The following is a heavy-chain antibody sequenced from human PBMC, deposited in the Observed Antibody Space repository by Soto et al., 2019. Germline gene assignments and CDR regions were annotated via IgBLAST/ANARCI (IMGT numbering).Heavy chain of an antibody. D-gene: IGHD6-13*01. Sequence: PSETLSLTCTVSGGFIKSGGYYWSWIRQQPGKGLEWIGYIFYSGSPYYNPSLKRPVTISVDTSKNQFSLKLNSVTAADTAVYYCARDVDGYPPGYYGMDVWGQGTTVTVSS. V-gene: IGHV4-31*01. CDR3: ARDVDGYPPGYYGMDV. CDR1: GGFIKSGGYY. J-gene: IGHJ6*02. CDR2: IFYSGSP.